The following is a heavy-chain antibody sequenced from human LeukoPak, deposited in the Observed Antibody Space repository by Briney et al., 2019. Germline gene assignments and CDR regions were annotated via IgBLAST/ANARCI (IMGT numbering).Heavy chain of an antibody. D-gene: IGHD4-17*01. CDR2: INPNSGGT. CDR1: GYTFTSYY. J-gene: IGHJ3*02. CDR3: ARSWDTVADAFDI. Sequence: GASVKVSXKASGYTFTSYYMHWVRQAPGQGLEWIGWINPNSGGTNYAQKFQGRVTMTRDTSISTAYMELSRLRSDDTAVYYCARSWDTVADAFDIWGQGTMVTVSS. V-gene: IGHV1-2*02.